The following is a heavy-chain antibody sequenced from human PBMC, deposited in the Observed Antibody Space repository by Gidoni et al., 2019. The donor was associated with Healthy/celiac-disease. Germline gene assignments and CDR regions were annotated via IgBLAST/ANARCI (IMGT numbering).Heavy chain of an antibody. CDR3: ARVDHRGHYYGMDV. CDR1: GYTFTSYA. CDR2: INAGNGNT. V-gene: IGHV1-3*01. J-gene: IGHJ6*02. Sequence: QVQLVQSGAEVKKPGASVKVSCKASGYTFTSYAMHWVRQAPGQRLEWMGWINAGNGNTKYSQKFQGRVTITRDTSASTAYMELSSLRSEDTAVYYCARVDHRGHYYGMDVWGQGTTVTVSS. D-gene: IGHD3-9*01.